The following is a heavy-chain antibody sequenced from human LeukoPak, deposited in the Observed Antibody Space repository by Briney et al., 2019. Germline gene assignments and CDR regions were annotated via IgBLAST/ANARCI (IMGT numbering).Heavy chain of an antibody. J-gene: IGHJ5*02. CDR2: IKSKTDGGTT. CDR3: TTDRGTDMVRGARNWFDP. CDR1: GFTFSNAW. D-gene: IGHD3-10*01. V-gene: IGHV3-15*01. Sequence: PGGSLRLSCAASGFTFSNAWMSWVRQAPGKGLEWVGRIKSKTDGGTTDYAAPVKGRFTISRDDSKNTLYLQMNSLKTEDTAVYYCTTDRGTDMVRGARNWFDPWGQGTLVTVSS.